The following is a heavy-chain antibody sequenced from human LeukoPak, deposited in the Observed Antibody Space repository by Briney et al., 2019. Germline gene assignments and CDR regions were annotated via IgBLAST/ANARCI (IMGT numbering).Heavy chain of an antibody. D-gene: IGHD6-13*01. CDR1: GFTFSSYA. CDR3: ARQQLVRDYYYGMDV. Sequence: GGSLRLSCAASGFTFSSYAMHWVRQAPGKGLEWVAVISYDGSNKYYADSVKGRFTISRDNSKNTLYLQMNSLRAEDTAVYYCARQQLVRDYYYGMDVWGKGTTVTVSS. J-gene: IGHJ6*04. CDR2: ISYDGSNK. V-gene: IGHV3-30-3*01.